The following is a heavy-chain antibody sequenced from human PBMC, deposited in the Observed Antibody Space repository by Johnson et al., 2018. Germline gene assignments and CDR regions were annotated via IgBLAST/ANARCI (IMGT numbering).Heavy chain of an antibody. CDR3: STGENSGPYYYGGYSDY. V-gene: IGHV3-15*07. Sequence: EVQLVESGGGLAKPGGSXRVSCVASGFTFSNARMNWVRPAPVKGLAWVGRTKSRTDGGATVYAAPSKGRFTISKDESKNTLYLQMNSLKTEDTHVYYCSTGENSGPYYYGGYSDYWGQGTLVTVSS. CDR1: GFTFSNAR. J-gene: IGHJ4*02. CDR2: TKSRTDGGAT. D-gene: IGHD3-22*01.